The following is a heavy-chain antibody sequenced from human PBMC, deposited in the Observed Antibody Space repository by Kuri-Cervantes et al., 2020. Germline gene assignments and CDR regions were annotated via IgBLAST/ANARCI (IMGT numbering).Heavy chain of an antibody. CDR3: ASDYYDNSGPR. V-gene: IGHV3-9*01. CDR1: GFTFDDYT. CDR2: ISWNSGSI. D-gene: IGHD3-22*01. J-gene: IGHJ1*01. Sequence: SLKISCAASGFTFDDYTMHWVRQAPGKGLEWVSGISWNSGSIGYADSVKGRFTISRDNAKNSLYLQMNNLTVDDTAFYYCASDYYDNSGPRWGQGTLVTVSS.